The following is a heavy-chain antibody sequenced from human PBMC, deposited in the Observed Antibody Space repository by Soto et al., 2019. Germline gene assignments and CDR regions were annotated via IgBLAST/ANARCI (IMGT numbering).Heavy chain of an antibody. CDR2: IIPIFGTA. Sequence: RASVKVSCKASGGTFSSYAISWVRQAPGQGLEWMGGIIPIFGTANYAQKFQGRVTITADESTSTAYMELSSLRSEDTAVYYCARADTITIFGVVYYYYGMDVWGQGTTVTVSS. D-gene: IGHD3-3*01. CDR3: ARADTITIFGVVYYYYGMDV. CDR1: GGTFSSYA. J-gene: IGHJ6*02. V-gene: IGHV1-69*13.